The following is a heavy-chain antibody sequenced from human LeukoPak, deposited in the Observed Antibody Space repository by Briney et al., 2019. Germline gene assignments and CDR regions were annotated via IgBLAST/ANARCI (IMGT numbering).Heavy chain of an antibody. V-gene: IGHV1-69*01. CDR1: GGTFSSYA. CDR3: ARGVTIFDYYYYVDV. J-gene: IGHJ6*03. D-gene: IGHD3-3*01. Sequence: ASVKVSCKASGGTFSSYAICWVRQAPGQGLEWMGGIIPIFGTANYAQKFQGRVTITADESTSTAYMELSSLRSEDTAVYYCARGVTIFDYYYYVDVWGKGTTVTVSS. CDR2: IIPIFGTA.